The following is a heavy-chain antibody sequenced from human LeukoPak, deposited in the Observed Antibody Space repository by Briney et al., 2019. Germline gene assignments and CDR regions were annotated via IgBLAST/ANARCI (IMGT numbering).Heavy chain of an antibody. CDR3: ARTQLGYCSSTSCYTGYYCGMDV. CDR2: IYPGDSDT. CDR1: GYSFTSYW. J-gene: IGHJ6*02. D-gene: IGHD2-2*02. Sequence: GESLKISCKGSGYSFTSYWIGWVRQMPGKGLEWMGIIYPGDSDTRYSPSFQGQVTISADKSISTAYLQWSSLKASDTAMYYCARTQLGYCSSTSCYTGYYCGMDVWGQGTTVTVSS. V-gene: IGHV5-51*01.